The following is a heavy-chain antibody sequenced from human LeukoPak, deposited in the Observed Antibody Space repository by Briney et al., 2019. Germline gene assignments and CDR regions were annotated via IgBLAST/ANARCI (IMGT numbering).Heavy chain of an antibody. CDR3: ARGRITMVRGVKVYYFDY. D-gene: IGHD3-10*01. J-gene: IGHJ4*02. CDR1: GGSFSGYY. V-gene: IGHV4-34*01. Sequence: SETLSLTCAVYGGSFSGYYWSWIRQPPRKGLEWIGEINHSGSTNYNPSLKSRVTISVDTSKNQFSLKLSSVTAADTAVYYCARGRITMVRGVKVYYFDYWGQGTLVTVSS. CDR2: INHSGST.